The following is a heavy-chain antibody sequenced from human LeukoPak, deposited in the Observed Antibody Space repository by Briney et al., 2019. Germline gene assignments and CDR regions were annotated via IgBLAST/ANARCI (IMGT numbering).Heavy chain of an antibody. CDR1: GFTVSSNY. D-gene: IGHD2-2*01. Sequence: GGSLGLSCAASGFTVSSNYMSWVRQAPGKGLEWVSIIYSGGSTYYADSVKGRFTISRDNSKNTLYLQMNSLRGEDTAVYYCAREYCNSTSCYGYFQHWGQGTLVTVSS. J-gene: IGHJ1*01. CDR2: IYSGGST. CDR3: AREYCNSTSCYGYFQH. V-gene: IGHV3-66*01.